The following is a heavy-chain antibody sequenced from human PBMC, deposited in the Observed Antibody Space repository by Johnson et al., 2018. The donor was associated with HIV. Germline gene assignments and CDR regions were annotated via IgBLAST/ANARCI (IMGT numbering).Heavy chain of an antibody. CDR2: VSSNGGKT. D-gene: IGHD6-19*01. Sequence: VQLVESGGGLVQPGGSLRLSCADSGFTFSTYAMHWVRQAPGKGLESVSGVSSNGGKTYYANSVKGRFTISRDSSKNTLHLQIYSLRTEDTAVCYCARAGAVGFDAFDIWGQGTMVTVSS. J-gene: IGHJ3*02. V-gene: IGHV3-64*01. CDR1: GFTFSTYA. CDR3: ARAGAVGFDAFDI.